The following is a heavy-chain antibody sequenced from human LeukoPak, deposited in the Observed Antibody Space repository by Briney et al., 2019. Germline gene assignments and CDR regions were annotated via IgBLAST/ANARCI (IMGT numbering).Heavy chain of an antibody. V-gene: IGHV3-53*01. D-gene: IGHD2-2*01. CDR3: ARPRGCGSSRCNNFDY. J-gene: IGHJ4*02. Sequence: GGSLRLSCAASGFTVSSNYMTWVRQAPGKGLEWVSVIYSGGGTYHADSVKGRFTISRDNFKNTLYLQMNNLRAEDTAVYYCARPRGCGSSRCNNFDYWGQGTRVTVSS. CDR2: IYSGGGT. CDR1: GFTVSSNY.